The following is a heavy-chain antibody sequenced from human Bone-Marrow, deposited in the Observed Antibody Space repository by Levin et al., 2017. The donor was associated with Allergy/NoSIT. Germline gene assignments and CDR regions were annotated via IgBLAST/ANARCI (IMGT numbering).Heavy chain of an antibody. CDR3: ARTRSSWYPDAFDT. V-gene: IGHV4-39*01. J-gene: IGHJ3*02. CDR1: GGSISSSSHC. CDR2: LDFSGNT. D-gene: IGHD6-13*01. Sequence: PSETLSLTCTVSGGSISSSSHCWGWIRQPPGTGLEWIGSLDFSGNTYHNPSLKSRVTISKDTSKSQFSLNLNSVTAADTAVYYCARTRSSWYPDAFDTWGQGTKVTVSS.